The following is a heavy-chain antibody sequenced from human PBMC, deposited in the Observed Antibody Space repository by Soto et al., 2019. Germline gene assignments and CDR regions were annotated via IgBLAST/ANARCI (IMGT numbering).Heavy chain of an antibody. D-gene: IGHD6-19*01. CDR1: GGTFSSYA. CDR3: AREVAVAGGNWFDP. V-gene: IGHV1-69*13. Sequence: ASVKVSCKASGGTFSSYAISWVRQAPGQGLEWMGGIIPIFGTANYAQKFQGRVTITADESTSTAYMELSSLRSEDTAVYYCAREVAVAGGNWFDPWGQGTLVTVSS. CDR2: IIPIFGTA. J-gene: IGHJ5*02.